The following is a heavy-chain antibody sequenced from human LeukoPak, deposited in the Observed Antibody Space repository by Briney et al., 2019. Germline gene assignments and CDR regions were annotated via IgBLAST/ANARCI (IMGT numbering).Heavy chain of an antibody. CDR1: GGTLSSYA. Sequence: SVKVSCKASGGTLSSYAISWVRQAPGQGLEWMGGIIPIFGTANYAQKFQGRVTITTDESTSTAYMELSSLRSEDTAVYYCAREGSSGWYGWYFDYWGQGTLVTVSS. D-gene: IGHD6-19*01. CDR2: IIPIFGTA. V-gene: IGHV1-69*05. J-gene: IGHJ4*02. CDR3: AREGSSGWYGWYFDY.